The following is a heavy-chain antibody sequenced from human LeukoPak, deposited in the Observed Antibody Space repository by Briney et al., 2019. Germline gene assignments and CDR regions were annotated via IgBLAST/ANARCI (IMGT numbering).Heavy chain of an antibody. V-gene: IGHV1-46*01. CDR2: IRGTGDSP. Sequence: ASVKVSCKASGYTFTGYYMHWVRQAPGQGLEWVGLIRGTGDSPDYAQKFQGRVTVTCDTSTNTAYLELWSLKLEDTAVYYCARAPAGTLDFWGQGTLVTVSS. CDR1: GYTFTGYY. CDR3: ARAPAGTLDF. J-gene: IGHJ4*02. D-gene: IGHD6-13*01.